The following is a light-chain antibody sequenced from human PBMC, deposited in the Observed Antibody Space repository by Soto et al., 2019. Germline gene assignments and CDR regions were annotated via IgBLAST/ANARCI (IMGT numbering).Light chain of an antibody. CDR3: AAWDASLDGYV. V-gene: IGLV1-44*01. J-gene: IGLJ1*01. CDR2: SYD. Sequence: QSVLTQPPSTSGTPGPRVTISFSTSSSNLGDNTVNWYQQGPGTAPKLLIYSYDQRPSGVPDRFSGSKSGTSASLAISGLQSEDEADYYCAAWDASLDGYVFGTGTKVTVL. CDR1: SSNLGDNT.